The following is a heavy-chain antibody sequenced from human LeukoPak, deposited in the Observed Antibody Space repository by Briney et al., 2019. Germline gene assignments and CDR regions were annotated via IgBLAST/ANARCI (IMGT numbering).Heavy chain of an antibody. V-gene: IGHV1-2*02. CDR1: GYTFTGYY. D-gene: IGHD4-17*01. Sequence: ASVKVSCKASGYTFTGYYMHWVRQAPGQGLEWMGWINPNSGGTNYAQKFQGRVTMTRDTSISTAYMELSRLRSDDTAVYYCARVSRDYGDYEAAFDIWGQGTMVPVSS. CDR2: INPNSGGT. CDR3: ARVSRDYGDYEAAFDI. J-gene: IGHJ3*02.